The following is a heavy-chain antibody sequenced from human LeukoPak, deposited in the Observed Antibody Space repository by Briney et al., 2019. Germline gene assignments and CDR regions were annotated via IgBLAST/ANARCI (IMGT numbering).Heavy chain of an antibody. D-gene: IGHD2-15*01. Sequence: GGSLRLSCAASGFTFSNYAMSWVRQAPEKGLEWVANIKEDGSENYYVASVKGRFTISRDNAKNSLYLHMNSLRVEDTAVYYCARCSGGSCYQPLDYWGQGTLVTVSS. CDR1: GFTFSNYA. CDR3: ARCSGGSCYQPLDY. CDR2: IKEDGSEN. J-gene: IGHJ4*02. V-gene: IGHV3-7*01.